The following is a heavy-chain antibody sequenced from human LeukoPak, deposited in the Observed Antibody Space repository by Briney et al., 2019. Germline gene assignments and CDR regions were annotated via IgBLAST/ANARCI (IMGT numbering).Heavy chain of an antibody. Sequence: PSETLSLTRTVSGGSISSSTSGWGWYWGWIRQPPGKGLEWIGQIHHSGSTNYNPSLKSRVTISVDKSNNQFSLKLRSVTAADTAVYYCARDGGGSDCWGQGTLVTVSS. V-gene: IGHV4-39*07. CDR1: GGSISSSTS. CDR2: IHHSGST. D-gene: IGHD2-15*01. CDR3: ARDGGGSDC. J-gene: IGHJ4*02.